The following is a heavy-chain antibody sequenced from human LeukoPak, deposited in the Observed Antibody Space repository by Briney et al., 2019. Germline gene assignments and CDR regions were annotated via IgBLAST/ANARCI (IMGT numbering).Heavy chain of an antibody. Sequence: SGTLSLTCAVSGGSISSSNWWSWVRQPPGEGLEWIGEIYHSGSTNYNPSLKSRVTISVDKSKNQFSLKLSSVTAADTAVYYCARDEPYCSGGSCYSGGADWFDPWGQGTLVTVSS. J-gene: IGHJ5*02. CDR3: ARDEPYCSGGSCYSGGADWFDP. CDR2: IYHSGST. V-gene: IGHV4-4*02. CDR1: GGSISSSNW. D-gene: IGHD2-15*01.